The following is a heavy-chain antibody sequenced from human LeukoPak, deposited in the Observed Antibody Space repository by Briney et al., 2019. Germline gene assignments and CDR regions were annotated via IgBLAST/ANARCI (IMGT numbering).Heavy chain of an antibody. J-gene: IGHJ6*03. Sequence: PGGSLRLSCAASGFTFSSYAMSWVRQAPGKGLEWVSGISGSGGSTYYADSVKGRFTISRDNSKNTLYLQMNSLRAEDTAVYYCAKEWHYDFWSGYYNYYYYYMDVWGKGTTVTVSS. CDR2: ISGSGGST. D-gene: IGHD3-3*01. CDR1: GFTFSSYA. V-gene: IGHV3-23*01. CDR3: AKEWHYDFWSGYYNYYYYYMDV.